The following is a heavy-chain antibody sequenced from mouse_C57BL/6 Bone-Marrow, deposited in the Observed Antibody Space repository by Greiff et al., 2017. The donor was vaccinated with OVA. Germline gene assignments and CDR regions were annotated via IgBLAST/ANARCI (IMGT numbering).Heavy chain of an antibody. CDR3: ARSLYYGSSYLFDY. CDR2: IFPGSGST. Sequence: QVQLQQSGPELVRPGASVKISCKAPGYTFTGHWMQWVRQRPGQGLEWIGEIFPGSGSTYYNEKFKGKATLTVDTSSSTAYMQLSSLTSEDSAVYFCARSLYYGSSYLFDYWGQGTTLTVSS. CDR1: GYTFTGHW. J-gene: IGHJ2*01. V-gene: IGHV1-56*01. D-gene: IGHD1-1*01.